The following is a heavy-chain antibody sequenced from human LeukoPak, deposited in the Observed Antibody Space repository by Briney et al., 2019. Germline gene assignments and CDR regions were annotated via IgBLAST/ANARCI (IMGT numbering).Heavy chain of an antibody. CDR3: ARGGDIVVVPAATGPKGTFDY. V-gene: IGHV3-23*01. CDR1: GFTFSTYV. CDR2: IGTSGATT. D-gene: IGHD2-2*01. J-gene: IGHJ4*02. Sequence: PGGSLRLPCVTSGFTFSTYVMSWVRKFPGKGLEWLSSIGTSGATTTYADSVKGRFTISRDNSKNTLYLQMNSLRAEDTAVYYCARGGDIVVVPAATGPKGTFDYWGQGTLVTVSS.